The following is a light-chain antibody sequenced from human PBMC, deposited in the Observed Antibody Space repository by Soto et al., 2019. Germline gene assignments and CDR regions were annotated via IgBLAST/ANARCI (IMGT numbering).Light chain of an antibody. V-gene: IGKV3-11*01. CDR2: DAS. J-gene: IGKJ4*01. Sequence: EIVLTQSPATLSLSPGERATLSCRASQSVSSYLACYQQKRGQAPRLLIYDASNRATGIPARFSGSGSGTDFALTISSLEPEDFAVYYCQQRSNWPPLTFGGGTKVEIK. CDR3: QQRSNWPPLT. CDR1: QSVSSY.